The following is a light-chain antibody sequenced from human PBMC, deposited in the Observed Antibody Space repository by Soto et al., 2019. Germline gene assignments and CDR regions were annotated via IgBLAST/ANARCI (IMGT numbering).Light chain of an antibody. CDR3: SAYTARSTLV. CDR1: MRDVGAYNL. J-gene: IGLJ3*02. Sequence: QSVLTQPASVSGSARQSITISCSGTMRDVGAYNLVSWYQQHPGTAPKLIIYEVRNRPSGISSRFSGSRSGNTASLTISGLQSEDGGDYYWSAYTARSTLVFGGGTKLTVL. V-gene: IGLV2-14*01. CDR2: EVR.